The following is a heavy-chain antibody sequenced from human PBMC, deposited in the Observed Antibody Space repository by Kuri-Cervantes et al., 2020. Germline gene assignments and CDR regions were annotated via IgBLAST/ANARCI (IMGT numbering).Heavy chain of an antibody. CDR1: GFTFSDYY. CDR2: ISSSGSTI. J-gene: IGHJ3*02. D-gene: IGHD3-22*01. CDR3: ARAGGIVVVMFAFDI. V-gene: IGHV3-11*01. Sequence: GESLKISCAASGFTFSDYYMSWIRQAPGEGLEWVSYISSSGSTIYYADSVKGRFTISRDNAKNSLYLQMNSLRAEDTAVYYCARAGGIVVVMFAFDIWGQGTMVTVSS.